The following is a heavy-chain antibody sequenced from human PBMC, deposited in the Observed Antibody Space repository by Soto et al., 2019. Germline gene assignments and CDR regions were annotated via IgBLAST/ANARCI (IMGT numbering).Heavy chain of an antibody. J-gene: IGHJ6*02. D-gene: IGHD2-15*01. Sequence: QVQLVESGGGVVQPGRSLRLSCAASGFTFSSYGMHWVRQAPGKGLEWVAVIWYDGSNKYYADSVKGRFTISRDNSKNTLHLQMNSLRAEDTAVYYCASVYCSGGRCYYYGMDVWGQGTTVTVSS. CDR1: GFTFSSYG. CDR3: ASVYCSGGRCYYYGMDV. V-gene: IGHV3-33*01. CDR2: IWYDGSNK.